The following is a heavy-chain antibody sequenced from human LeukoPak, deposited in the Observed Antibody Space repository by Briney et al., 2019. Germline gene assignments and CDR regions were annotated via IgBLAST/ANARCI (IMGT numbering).Heavy chain of an antibody. CDR1: GGSFSGYY. D-gene: IGHD5-12*01. J-gene: IGHJ4*02. CDR2: ISGSGGST. V-gene: IGHV3-23*01. CDR3: TTAGSSGYDDGSYY. Sequence: ETLSLTCAVYGGSFSGYYWSWVRQAPGKGLEWVSAISGSGGSTYYADSVKGRFTISRDNSKNTLYLQMNSLKTEDTAVYYCTTAGSSGYDDGSYYWGQGTLVTVSS.